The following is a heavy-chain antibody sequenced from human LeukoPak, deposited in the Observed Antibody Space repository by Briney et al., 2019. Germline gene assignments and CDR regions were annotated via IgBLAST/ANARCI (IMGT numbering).Heavy chain of an antibody. Sequence: SQTLSLTCAVSGGSISSGGYSWSWIRKPPGKGLEWIGYIYHSGSTYYNPSLKSRVTISVDRSKNQFSLKLSSVTAADTAVYYCARGGYYFDYWGRGTLVTVSS. CDR2: IYHSGST. CDR3: ARGGYYFDY. D-gene: IGHD3-16*01. J-gene: IGHJ4*02. V-gene: IGHV4-30-2*01. CDR1: GGSISSGGYS.